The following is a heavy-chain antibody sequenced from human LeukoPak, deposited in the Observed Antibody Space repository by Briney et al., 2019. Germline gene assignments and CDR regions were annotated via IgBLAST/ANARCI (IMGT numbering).Heavy chain of an antibody. J-gene: IGHJ4*02. V-gene: IGHV4-39*01. Sequence: SETLSLTCNVSGGSISSSGYYWGWIRQPPGKGLEWIGSIYHSGRTCYNPSLKSRVTIFVDTSKNQFSLKLSSVTAAETAVYYCARQEGATDYWGQGTLVTVPS. D-gene: IGHD1-26*01. CDR2: IYHSGRT. CDR1: GGSISSSGYY. CDR3: ARQEGATDY.